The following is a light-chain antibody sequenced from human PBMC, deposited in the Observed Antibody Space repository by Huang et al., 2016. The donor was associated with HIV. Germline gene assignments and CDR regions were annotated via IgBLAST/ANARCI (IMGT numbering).Light chain of an antibody. V-gene: IGKV1-39*01. CDR3: QQSYSIPYT. CDR2: AAS. J-gene: IGKJ2*01. Sequence: DIQMTQSPSSLSASVGDRVTITCRASQSISSYLNWYQQKPGKAPKLLIYAASSLQSGVPSRVSGSGSGTDFTLTISSLQPEDFATYHCQQSYSIPYTFGQGTKLEIK. CDR1: QSISSY.